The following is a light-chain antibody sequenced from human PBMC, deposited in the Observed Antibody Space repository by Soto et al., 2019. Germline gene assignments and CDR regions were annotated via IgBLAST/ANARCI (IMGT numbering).Light chain of an antibody. J-gene: IGKJ4*01. CDR1: QDISSY. Sequence: DIQLTQSPSFLSASVGDRVTINCRTSQDISSYLAWYQQKPGKAPQLLISAASTLQSGVPSRFSGSGSGTEFTLTISSLQPEEFATYYCQQLKSYPLSFGGGTKVEI. CDR3: QQLKSYPLS. CDR2: AAS. V-gene: IGKV1-9*01.